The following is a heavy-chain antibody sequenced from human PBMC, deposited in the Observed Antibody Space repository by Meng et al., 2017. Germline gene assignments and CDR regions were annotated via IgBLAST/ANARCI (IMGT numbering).Heavy chain of an antibody. CDR3: ARRLSSSWGPYFDY. V-gene: IGHV1-69*01. Sequence: QVHLVRAGAEGKEPGVLVKVPCKASGSTFSSYAISWVRQAPGQGLEWMGGIIPIFGTANYAQKFQGRVTITADESTSTAYMELSSLRSEDTAVYYCARRLSSSWGPYFDYWGQGTLVTVSS. CDR2: IIPIFGTA. CDR1: GSTFSSYA. D-gene: IGHD6-13*01. J-gene: IGHJ4*02.